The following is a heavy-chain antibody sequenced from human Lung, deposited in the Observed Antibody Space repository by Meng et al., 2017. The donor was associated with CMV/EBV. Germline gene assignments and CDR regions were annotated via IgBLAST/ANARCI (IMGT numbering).Heavy chain of an antibody. D-gene: IGHD3-16*01. CDR1: GFSFSSYD. J-gene: IGHJ5*02. CDR3: ARDVGEYLFDT. Sequence: GESLKISCAASGFSFSSYDMSWVRQAPGKGLEWVSGISGSGGNTYYAESVKGRFTISRDNAKNSLYLQMNSLRAEDTAVYHCARDVGEYLFDTWDQGTLVTVSS. CDR2: ISGSGGNT. V-gene: IGHV3-23*01.